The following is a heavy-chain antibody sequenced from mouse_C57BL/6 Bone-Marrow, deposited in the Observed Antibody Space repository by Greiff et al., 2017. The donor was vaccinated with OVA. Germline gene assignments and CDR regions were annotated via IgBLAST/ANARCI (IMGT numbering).Heavy chain of an antibody. V-gene: IGHV2-3*01. CDR2: ISSDGST. D-gene: IGHD2-2*01. CDR3: ARYTLVTTRAWFAY. J-gene: IGHJ3*01. CDR1: GFSFTSYG. Sequence: VHLVESGPGLVAPSQSLSISCTVSGFSFTSYGVNWVRQPPGKGLEWLGVISSDGSTNYHSAIISSLIISKDNSKSQVFLKLNSRQTDDTATYYCARYTLVTTRAWFAYWGQGTLVTVSA.